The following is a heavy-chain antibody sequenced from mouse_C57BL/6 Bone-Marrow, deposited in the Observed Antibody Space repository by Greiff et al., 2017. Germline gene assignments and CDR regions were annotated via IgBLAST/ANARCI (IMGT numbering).Heavy chain of an antibody. Sequence: EVQLQESGGDLVKPGGSLKLSCAASGFTFSSYGMSWVRQTPDKRLEWVATISSGGSYTYYPDSVKGRFTISRDNAKNTLYLQMSSLKAEDTAMYYCARHGYYVGYWGQGTTLTVSS. V-gene: IGHV5-6*01. CDR2: ISSGGSYT. J-gene: IGHJ2*01. CDR3: ARHGYYVGY. CDR1: GFTFSSYG. D-gene: IGHD2-2*01.